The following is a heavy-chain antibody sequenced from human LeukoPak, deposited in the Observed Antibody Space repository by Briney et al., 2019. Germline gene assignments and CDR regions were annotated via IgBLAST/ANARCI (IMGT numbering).Heavy chain of an antibody. CDR3: ARYCSSTSCLRSFYMDV. J-gene: IGHJ6*03. D-gene: IGHD2-2*01. Sequence: PSQTLSLTCTVSGGSISSSSYYWGWIRQPPGKGLEWIGSIYYSGSTYYNPSLKSRVTISVDTSKNQFSLKLSSVTAADTAVYYCARYCSSTSCLRSFYMDVWGKGTTVTVSS. CDR2: IYYSGST. CDR1: GGSISSSSYY. V-gene: IGHV4-39*01.